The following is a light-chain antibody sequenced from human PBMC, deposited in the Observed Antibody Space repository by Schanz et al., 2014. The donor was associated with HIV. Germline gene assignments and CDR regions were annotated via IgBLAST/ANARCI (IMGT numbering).Light chain of an antibody. Sequence: EIVLTQSPGTLSLSPGERATLSCRASQSVSSYLAWYQQKPGQAPRLLIYGASTRATGIPHRFSGSGSGTDFTLTISSLQSEDFAVYYCQQYNTWPRTFGQGTKVELK. CDR2: GAS. V-gene: IGKV3D-15*01. J-gene: IGKJ1*01. CDR3: QQYNTWPRT. CDR1: QSVSSY.